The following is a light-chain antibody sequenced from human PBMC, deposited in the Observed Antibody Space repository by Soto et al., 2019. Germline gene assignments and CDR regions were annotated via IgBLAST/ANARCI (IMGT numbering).Light chain of an antibody. Sequence: QSVLTQPRSVSGSPGQSVTISCTGTSSDVGGYNHVSWYQQNPGEAPKVMIFDVSKRPSGVPDRFSGSKSDNTTSLTISGLQAEDDADYSSCSYAGSSAYVFLRGPKVXXL. V-gene: IGLV2-11*01. CDR1: SSDVGGYNH. J-gene: IGLJ1*01. CDR3: CSYAGSSAYV. CDR2: DVS.